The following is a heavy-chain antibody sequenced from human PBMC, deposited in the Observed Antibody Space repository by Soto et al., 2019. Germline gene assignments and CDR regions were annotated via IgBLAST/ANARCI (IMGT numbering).Heavy chain of an antibody. D-gene: IGHD5-12*01. CDR3: ARAGGLRHFDY. V-gene: IGHV4-59*01. CDR2: IYYSGST. Sequence: SETLSLTCTVSGGSISSYYWSWIRQPPGKGLEWIGYIYYSGSTNYNPSLKSRVTISVDTSKNQFSLKLSSVTAADTAVYYCARAGGLRHFDYWGQGTLVTVSS. J-gene: IGHJ4*02. CDR1: GGSISSYY.